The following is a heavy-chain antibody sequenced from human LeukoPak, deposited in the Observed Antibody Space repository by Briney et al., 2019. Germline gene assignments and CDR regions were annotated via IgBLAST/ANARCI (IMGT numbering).Heavy chain of an antibody. CDR1: GYSFTSYW. CDR2: IDPSDSYT. D-gene: IGHD6-13*01. V-gene: IGHV5-10-1*01. Sequence: GESLKISCKGSGYSFTSYWISWVRQMPGKGLEWVGRIDPSDSYTNYSPSFQGHVTISADKSISTAYLQWSSLKASDTAMYYCARQYPAAGTPPPPSWFDPWGQGTLVTVSS. J-gene: IGHJ5*02. CDR3: ARQYPAAGTPPPPSWFDP.